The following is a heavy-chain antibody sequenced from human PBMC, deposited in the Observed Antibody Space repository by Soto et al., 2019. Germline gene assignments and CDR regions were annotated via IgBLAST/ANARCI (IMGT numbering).Heavy chain of an antibody. D-gene: IGHD3-22*01. J-gene: IGHJ5*02. CDR3: ARVGTYYYDSSGYLWP. Sequence: RLSCAASGFTFSSYAMHWVRQAPGKGLEWVAVISYDGSNKYYADSVKGRFTISRDNSKNTLYLQMNSLRAEDTAVYYCARVGTYYYDSSGYLWPWGQGTLVTVSS. CDR1: GFTFSSYA. CDR2: ISYDGSNK. V-gene: IGHV3-30-3*01.